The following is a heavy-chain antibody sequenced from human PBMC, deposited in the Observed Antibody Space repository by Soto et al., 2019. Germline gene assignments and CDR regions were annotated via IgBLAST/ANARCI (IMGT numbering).Heavy chain of an antibody. CDR3: ASINYYDSSGYYKY. J-gene: IGHJ4*02. V-gene: IGHV4-30-4*01. CDR2: IYYSGST. D-gene: IGHD3-22*01. CDR1: GGSSSSGDYY. Sequence: PSETLPLTCTVSGGSSSSGDYYWSWIRKPPGKGLEWIGYIYYSGSTNYNPSLKSRVTISVDTSKNQFSPKLSSVTAADTAVYYCASINYYDSSGYYKYWGQGTLVTVSS.